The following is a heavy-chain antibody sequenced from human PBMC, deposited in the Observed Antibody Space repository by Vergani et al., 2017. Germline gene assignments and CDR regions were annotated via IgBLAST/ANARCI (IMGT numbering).Heavy chain of an antibody. D-gene: IGHD3-3*01. CDR3: AKKSPDFWSGYYSIDY. J-gene: IGHJ4*02. CDR2: IRSDESRR. Sequence: QVQLVESGGGVVQPGGSLRLSCAASGFTFNSYGMHWVRQAPGKGLEWVASIRSDESRRYYGDSMEGPFTISRDNSKNTLYLQMKSLRPEDTAVYYCAKKSPDFWSGYYSIDYWGQGTLVTVAS. CDR1: GFTFNSYG. V-gene: IGHV3-30*02.